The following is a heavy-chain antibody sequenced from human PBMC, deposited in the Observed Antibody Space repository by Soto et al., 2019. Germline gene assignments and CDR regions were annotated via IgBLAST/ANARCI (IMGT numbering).Heavy chain of an antibody. V-gene: IGHV4-34*01. D-gene: IGHD3-10*01. CDR3: ARGMVRGVYYYYYMEV. CDR2: INDSGRT. Sequence: QVQLQQWGAGLLKPSETLSLTCAVSGGSFSDFYWNWIRQPPGKGLEWLGEINDSGRTNYKPSLKRRVTISVDTSKKQISLNLYSVTAADTAVYYCARGMVRGVYYYYYMEVWGEGTTVTVSS. J-gene: IGHJ6*03. CDR1: GGSFSDFY.